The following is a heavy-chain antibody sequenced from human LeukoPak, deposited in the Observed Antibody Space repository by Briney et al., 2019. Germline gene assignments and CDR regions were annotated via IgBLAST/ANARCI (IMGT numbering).Heavy chain of an antibody. CDR3: AREGFSSGYAGIFDY. V-gene: IGHV3-30*03. CDR2: ISNDGSIK. J-gene: IGHJ4*02. CDR1: GFTFSSYS. D-gene: IGHD2-2*01. Sequence: PGGSLRLSCAASGFTFSSYSMNWVRQAPGKGLEWVAVISNDGSIKSYADSVKGRFAISRDNSMNTLSLQMNSLRPEDTAVYYCAREGFSSGYAGIFDYWGQGTLVSVSS.